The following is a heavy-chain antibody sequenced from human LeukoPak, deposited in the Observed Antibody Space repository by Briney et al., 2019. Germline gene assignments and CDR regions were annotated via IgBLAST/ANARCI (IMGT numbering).Heavy chain of an antibody. V-gene: IGHV4-34*01. CDR2: INHSGST. CDR1: GGSFNGYY. J-gene: IGHJ5*02. CDR3: ARGSRYCSSTSCYSWFDP. Sequence: SETLSLTCAVYGGSFNGYYWSWIRQPPGKGLEWIGEINHSGSTNYNPSLKSRVTISVDTSKNQFSLKLSSVTAADTAVYYCARGSRYCSSTSCYSWFDPWGQGTLVTVSS. D-gene: IGHD2-2*01.